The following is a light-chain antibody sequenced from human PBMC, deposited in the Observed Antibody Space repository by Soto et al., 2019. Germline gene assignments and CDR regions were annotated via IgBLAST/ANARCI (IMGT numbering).Light chain of an antibody. V-gene: IGKV1-5*01. CDR1: QSISNW. CDR2: DAS. J-gene: IGKJ1*01. CDR3: QQYNSYST. Sequence: DIPMTQSPSTLSASVGDRVTITCRASQSISNWLAWYQQKPGKAPKLLIYDASSLESGVPSRFSGGGFGTEFTLTISSLQPDDFVTYYCQQYNSYSTFGQGTKVDIK.